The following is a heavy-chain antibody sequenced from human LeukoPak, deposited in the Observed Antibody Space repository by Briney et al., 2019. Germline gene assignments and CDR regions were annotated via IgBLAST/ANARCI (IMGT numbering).Heavy chain of an antibody. V-gene: IGHV4-39*01. Sequence: PSETLSLTCTVSGGSIFSTDHYWTWIRQHPGKGLEWIGYIYYSGTTYYNPSLKSRVTISVHTSKNQLSLKLSSVTAADTAVYYCASRSDDSSLYYFDYWGQGTLVTVSS. CDR2: IYYSGTT. CDR3: ASRSDDSSLYYFDY. CDR1: GGSIFSTDHY. J-gene: IGHJ4*02. D-gene: IGHD3-22*01.